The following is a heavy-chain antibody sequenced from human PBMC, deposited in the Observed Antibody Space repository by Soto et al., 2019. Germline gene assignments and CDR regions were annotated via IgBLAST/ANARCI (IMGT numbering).Heavy chain of an antibody. CDR3: ARVDTAMVYYYGMDV. J-gene: IGHJ6*02. CDR1: GGSISSYY. CDR2: ISTSGST. Sequence: PSETLSLTCTVSGGSISSYYWSWIRQPAGKGLEWIGRISTSGSTNYNPSLKSRVTMSVDTSKNKFSLKLSSVTAADTAVYYCARVDTAMVYYYGMDVWGQGTTVTVS. V-gene: IGHV4-4*07. D-gene: IGHD5-18*01.